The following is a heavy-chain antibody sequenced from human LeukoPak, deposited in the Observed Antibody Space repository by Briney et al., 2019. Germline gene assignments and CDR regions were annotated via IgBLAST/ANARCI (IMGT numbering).Heavy chain of an antibody. CDR2: IKEDGSEK. Sequence: GGSLRLSCAASGFTFSNAWMSWVRQAPGRGLELVANIKEDGSEKYYVDSVKGRFTISRDNAKNSLFLQMNSLRAEDTAVYFCVYGGSYYIAWGQGTLVTVSS. V-gene: IGHV3-7*01. J-gene: IGHJ5*02. CDR1: GFTFSNAW. CDR3: VYGGSYYIA. D-gene: IGHD1-26*01.